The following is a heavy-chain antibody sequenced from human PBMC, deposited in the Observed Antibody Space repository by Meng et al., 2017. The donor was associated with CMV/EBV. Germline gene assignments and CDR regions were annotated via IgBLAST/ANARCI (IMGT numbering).Heavy chain of an antibody. D-gene: IGHD6-13*01. V-gene: IGHV2-5*02. J-gene: IGHJ5*02. CDR3: AHRGRIAAAGTDWFDP. CDR2: IYWDDDK. Sequence: QITLKEVRPTLVKPTHTLTLTCTFSGFSLSTSGVGVGWIRQPPGKALEWLALIYWDDDKRYSPSLKSRLTITKDTSKNQVVLTMTNMDPVDTATYYCAHRGRIAAAGTDWFDPWGQGTLVTVAS. CDR1: GFSLSTSGVG.